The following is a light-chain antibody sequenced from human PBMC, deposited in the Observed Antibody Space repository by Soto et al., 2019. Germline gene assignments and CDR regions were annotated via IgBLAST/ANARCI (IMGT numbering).Light chain of an antibody. CDR3: QQYNRYES. CDR2: DAS. J-gene: IGKJ1*01. Sequence: DIPMTQSPSTVSASVGDRVSITCRASQTISRHWAWYQQKPGKAPKVLIYDASNLESGVPSRFSGSGSGTEFTLTISSLQPDDFATECGQQYNRYESVGQGTKVEIK. CDR1: QTISRH. V-gene: IGKV1-5*01.